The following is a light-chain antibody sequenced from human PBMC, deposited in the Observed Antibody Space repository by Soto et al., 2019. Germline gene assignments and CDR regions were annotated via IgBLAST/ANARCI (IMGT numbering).Light chain of an antibody. J-gene: IGKJ5*01. V-gene: IGKV1-9*01. CDR1: QGISSF. Sequence: IQLTQSPSSLSASIGDRVTITCRASQGISSFLACYQQKPGKAPKLLIYAASTLQSGIPSRFSGSGSGTDFNLTISSLQPEDVATHYCQHLNIDRYPITFGQVKRLEIK. CDR3: QHLNIDRYPIT. CDR2: AAS.